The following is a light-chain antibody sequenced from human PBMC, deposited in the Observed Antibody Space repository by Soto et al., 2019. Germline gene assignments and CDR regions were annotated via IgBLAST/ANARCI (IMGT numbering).Light chain of an antibody. CDR1: QSISSGY. CDR2: GAS. J-gene: IGKJ4*01. Sequence: ETVLTQSPGTLSLSPGERATLSCRASQSISSGYLAWYQQRPGQAPRLLISGASNSATGIPDRFSGSGSGTDFTLTISRLEPEDFAVYYFQQYGGSRLVTFGGGTKVEIK. CDR3: QQYGGSRLVT. V-gene: IGKV3-20*01.